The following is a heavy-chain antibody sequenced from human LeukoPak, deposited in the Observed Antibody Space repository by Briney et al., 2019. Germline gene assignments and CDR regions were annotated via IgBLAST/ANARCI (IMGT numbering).Heavy chain of an antibody. J-gene: IGHJ3*02. CDR1: GFTFSSYA. V-gene: IGHV3-23*01. CDR2: ISGRGDST. CDR3: AREGRMVHWAFDI. D-gene: IGHD1-1*01. Sequence: PGGSLRLSCAASGFTFSSYAMTWVRQAPGKGLEWVSHISGRGDSTYSADSVKGRFTISRDNSKNTLYLQMNSLRAEDTAVYYCAREGRMVHWAFDIWGQGTMVTVSS.